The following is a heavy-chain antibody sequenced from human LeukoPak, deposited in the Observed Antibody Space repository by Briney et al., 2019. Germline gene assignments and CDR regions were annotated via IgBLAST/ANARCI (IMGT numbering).Heavy chain of an antibody. Sequence: SETLSLTCTVSGGSISSYYWSWIRQPPGKGPEWIGYIYYSGSTNYNPSLKSRVTISVDTSKNQFSLKLSSVTAADTAVYYCARVGTLGYDSSGYPIGFDYWGQGTLVTVSS. CDR2: IYYSGST. D-gene: IGHD3-22*01. CDR1: GGSISSYY. CDR3: ARVGTLGYDSSGYPIGFDY. J-gene: IGHJ4*02. V-gene: IGHV4-59*01.